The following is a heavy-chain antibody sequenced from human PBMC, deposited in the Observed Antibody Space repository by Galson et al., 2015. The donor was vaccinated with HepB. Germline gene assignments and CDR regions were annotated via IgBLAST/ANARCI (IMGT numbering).Heavy chain of an antibody. CDR2: ISSSSSYI. V-gene: IGHV3-21*01. Sequence: SLRLSCAASGFTFSSYSMNWVRQAPGKGLEWVSSISSSSSYIYYAGSVKGRFTISRDNAKNSLYLQMNSLRAEDTAVYYCAREIAIQQWFGELTHFDYWGQRTLVTVSS. D-gene: IGHD3-10*01. CDR3: AREIAIQQWFGELTHFDY. J-gene: IGHJ4*02. CDR1: GFTFSSYS.